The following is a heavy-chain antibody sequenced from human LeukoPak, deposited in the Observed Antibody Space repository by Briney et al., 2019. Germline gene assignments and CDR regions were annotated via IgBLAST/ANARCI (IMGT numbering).Heavy chain of an antibody. Sequence: GGSLRLSCTASGFTFADYLMSWFRQAPGKGLEWVGFIRSKTYGGTTEYAASVKGRFTISRDDSKRIAYLQMNSLETEDTAVHYCAKPATSILIYFDSWGQGILVTVSS. CDR3: AKPATSILIYFDS. D-gene: IGHD2-2*01. J-gene: IGHJ4*02. CDR2: IRSKTYGGTT. CDR1: GFTFADYL. V-gene: IGHV3-49*03.